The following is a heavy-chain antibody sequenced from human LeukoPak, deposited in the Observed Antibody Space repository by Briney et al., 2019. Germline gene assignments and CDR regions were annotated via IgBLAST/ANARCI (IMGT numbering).Heavy chain of an antibody. V-gene: IGHV3-7*03. CDR3: ARDKEVGATHFDY. CDR2: INHNGNVN. CDR1: GFTFSSYW. Sequence: GGSLRLSCAASGFTFSSYWMNWARQAPGKGLEWVASINHNGNVNYYVDSVKGRFTISRDNAKNSLYLQMNSLRAEDTAIYYCARDKEVGATHFDYWGQGTLVTVSS. J-gene: IGHJ4*02. D-gene: IGHD1-26*01.